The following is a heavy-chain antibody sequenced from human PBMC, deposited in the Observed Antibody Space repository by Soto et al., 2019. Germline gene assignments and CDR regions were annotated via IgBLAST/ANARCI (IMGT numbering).Heavy chain of an antibody. CDR2: IYRTGST. J-gene: IGHJ4*02. CDR1: GGSFTSNNW. CDR3: ASRDPGTSVDY. V-gene: IGHV4-4*02. D-gene: IGHD1-7*01. Sequence: SETLSLTCAVSGGSFTSNNWWTWVRQPPGQGLEWIGEIYRTGSTNYNPSLKSRVTISLDKSENQFSLKVTSLTAADTAVYYCASRDPGTSVDYWGQGTLVTGSS.